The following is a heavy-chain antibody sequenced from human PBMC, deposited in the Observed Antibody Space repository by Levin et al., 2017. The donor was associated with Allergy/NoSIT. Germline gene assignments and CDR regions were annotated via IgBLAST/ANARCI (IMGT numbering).Heavy chain of an antibody. Sequence: VASVKVSCKASGGTFSSYAISWVRQAPGQGLEWMGGIIPIFGTANYAQKFQGRVTITADKSTSTAYMELSSLRSEDTAVYYCARCGIRQWLVPPYFDYWGQGTLVTVSS. D-gene: IGHD6-19*01. CDR1: GGTFSSYA. CDR3: ARCGIRQWLVPPYFDY. J-gene: IGHJ4*02. CDR2: IIPIFGTA. V-gene: IGHV1-69*06.